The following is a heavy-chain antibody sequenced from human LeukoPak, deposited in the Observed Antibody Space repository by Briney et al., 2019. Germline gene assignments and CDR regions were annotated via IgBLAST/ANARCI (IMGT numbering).Heavy chain of an antibody. V-gene: IGHV3-43*02. J-gene: IGHJ6*02. CDR2: ISGDGGST. D-gene: IGHD3-22*01. Sequence: GGSLRLSCAASGFTFDDYAMHWVRQAPGKGLEWVSLISGDGGSTYYADSVKGRFTISRDNSKNSLYLQMNSLRTEDTALYYCNRWSGYYDSSGVSFLGMDVWGQGTTVTVSS. CDR1: GFTFDDYA. CDR3: NRWSGYYDSSGVSFLGMDV.